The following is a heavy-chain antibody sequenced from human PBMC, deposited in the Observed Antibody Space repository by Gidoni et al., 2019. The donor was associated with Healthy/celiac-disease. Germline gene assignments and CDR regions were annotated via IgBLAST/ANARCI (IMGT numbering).Heavy chain of an antibody. CDR3: ARDKVVVVPAATGFKFKTYGMDV. CDR1: GGSISSYY. CDR2: IYYSGST. Sequence: QVQLQESGPGLVKPSETLSLTCTVSGGSISSYYWSWIRQPPGKGLEWIGYIYYSGSTNYNPSLKSRVTISVDTSKNQFSLKLSSVTAADTAVYYCARDKVVVVPAATGFKFKTYGMDVWGQGTTVTVSS. J-gene: IGHJ6*02. V-gene: IGHV4-59*01. D-gene: IGHD2-2*01.